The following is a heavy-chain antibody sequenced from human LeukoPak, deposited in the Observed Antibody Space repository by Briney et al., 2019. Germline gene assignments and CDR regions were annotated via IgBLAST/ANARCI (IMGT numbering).Heavy chain of an antibody. CDR1: GFTFSSYG. J-gene: IGHJ4*02. CDR3: ARDLLGYCSGGSCPWGY. V-gene: IGHV3-30*02. CDR2: IRYDGSNK. D-gene: IGHD2-15*01. Sequence: GGSLRLSCEASGFTFSSYGMHWVRQAPGKGLEWVAFIRYDGSNKYYADSVKGRFTISRDNSKNTLYLQMNSLRAEDTAVYYCARDLLGYCSGGSCPWGYWGQGTLVTVSS.